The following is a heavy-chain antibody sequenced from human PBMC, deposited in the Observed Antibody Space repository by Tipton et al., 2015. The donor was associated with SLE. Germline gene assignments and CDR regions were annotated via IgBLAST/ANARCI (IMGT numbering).Heavy chain of an antibody. CDR3: ARGGVLVAGDFDY. V-gene: IGHV4-34*01. Sequence: GLVKPSETLCLTCDVYGGSSINYYWSWIRKPPGKGLEWIGEINHSGSTNYNPSLKSRVTISIDTSKNQISLNLNSVTAADTAVYYCARGGVLVAGDFDYWGQGTLVIVS. CDR2: INHSGST. J-gene: IGHJ4*02. CDR1: GGSSINYY. D-gene: IGHD6-19*01.